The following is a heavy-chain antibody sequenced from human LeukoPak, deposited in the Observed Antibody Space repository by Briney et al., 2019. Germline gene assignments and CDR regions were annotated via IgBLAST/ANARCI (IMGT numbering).Heavy chain of an antibody. D-gene: IGHD6-19*01. CDR3: ARDMGAGYSSGWAAFDY. CDR1: GYTFTGYY. CDR2: INPNSGGT. Sequence: ASVKVSCKASGYTFTGYYMYWVRQAPGQGLEWMGRINPNSGGTNYAQKFQGRVTMTRDTSISTAYMELSRLRSDDTAVYYCARDMGAGYSSGWAAFDYWGQGTLVTVSS. V-gene: IGHV1-2*06. J-gene: IGHJ4*02.